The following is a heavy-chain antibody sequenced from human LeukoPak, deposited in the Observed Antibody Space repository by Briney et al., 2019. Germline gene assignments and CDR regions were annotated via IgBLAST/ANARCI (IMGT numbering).Heavy chain of an antibody. CDR3: ARHEDLEGEWELLARPPDY. CDR1: GYSFTSYW. CDR2: IYPGDSDT. V-gene: IGHV5-51*01. D-gene: IGHD1-26*01. J-gene: IGHJ4*02. Sequence: KRGESLKISCKGSGYSFTSYWIGWVRQMPGKGLEWMGIIYPGDSDTRYSPSFQGQVTISADKSISTAYLQWSSLKASDTAMYYCARHEDLEGEWELLARPPDYWGQGTLVTVSS.